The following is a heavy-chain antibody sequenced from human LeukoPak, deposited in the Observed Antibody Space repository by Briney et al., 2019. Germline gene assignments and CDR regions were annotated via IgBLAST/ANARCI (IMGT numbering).Heavy chain of an antibody. Sequence: GGSLRLSCAASGFTLYNYWMHWVRQAPGKGLVWVSQINPDGSITRYADSVKGRFTISRDNAKNSLYLQMNSLRAEDTAVYYCAKDPNVLLWFGELLTDYWGQGTLVTVSS. V-gene: IGHV3-74*01. J-gene: IGHJ4*02. CDR2: INPDGSIT. CDR3: AKDPNVLLWFGELLTDY. CDR1: GFTLYNYW. D-gene: IGHD3-10*01.